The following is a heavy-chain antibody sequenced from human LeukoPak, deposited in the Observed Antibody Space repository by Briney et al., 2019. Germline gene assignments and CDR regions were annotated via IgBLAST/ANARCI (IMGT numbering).Heavy chain of an antibody. D-gene: IGHD2-2*01. CDR3: ARESLYCSSTSCPGDY. V-gene: IGHV4-4*07. CDR1: GGSISSYY. CDR2: IYTSGST. J-gene: IGHJ4*02. Sequence: SETRSLTCTVSGGSISSYYWSWIRQPAGKGLEWIGRIYTSGSTNYNPSLKSRVTMSVDTSKNQFSLKLSSVTAADTAVYYCARESLYCSSTSCPGDYWGQGTLVTVSS.